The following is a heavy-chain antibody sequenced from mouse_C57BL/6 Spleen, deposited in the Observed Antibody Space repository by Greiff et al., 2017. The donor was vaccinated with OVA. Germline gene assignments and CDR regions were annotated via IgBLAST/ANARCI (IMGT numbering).Heavy chain of an antibody. J-gene: IGHJ2*01. V-gene: IGHV5-16*01. Sequence: EVKLMESEGGLVQPGSSMKLSCTASGFTFSDYYMAWVRPVPEKGLEWVANINYDGSSTYYLDSLKSRFIISRDNAKNILYLQMSSLKSEDTATYYCARGYYGSSYELDYWGQGTTLTVSS. CDR2: INYDGSST. D-gene: IGHD1-1*01. CDR3: ARGYYGSSYELDY. CDR1: GFTFSDYY.